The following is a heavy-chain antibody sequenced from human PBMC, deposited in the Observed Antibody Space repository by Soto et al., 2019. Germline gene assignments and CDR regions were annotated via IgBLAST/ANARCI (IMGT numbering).Heavy chain of an antibody. D-gene: IGHD5-18*01. Sequence: GASVKVSCKASGYTFTSYGISWVRQAPGQGLEWMGWISAYNGNTNYAQKLQGRVTMTTDTSTSTAYMELRSLRSDDTAVYYCARELIQLWSHGGNYYYGMDVWGQGTTVTVSS. CDR2: ISAYNGNT. V-gene: IGHV1-18*04. CDR1: GYTFTSYG. CDR3: ARELIQLWSHGGNYYYGMDV. J-gene: IGHJ6*02.